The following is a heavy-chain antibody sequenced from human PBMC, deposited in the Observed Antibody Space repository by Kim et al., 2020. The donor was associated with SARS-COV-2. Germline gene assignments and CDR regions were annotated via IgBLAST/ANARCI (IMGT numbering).Heavy chain of an antibody. Sequence: GGSLRLSCAASGFTFSSYALHWVRQAPGKGLEWVAAISYDGSNKYYADSVRGRFTISRDNSKNTLYLQMNSLRAEDTAVYYCARDIYGSGCYVGAFETCGQGKIVTASS. CDR1: GFTFSSYA. V-gene: IGHV3-30*04. D-gene: IGHD3-10*01. J-gene: IGHJ3*02. CDR2: ISYDGSNK. CDR3: ARDIYGSGCYVGAFET.